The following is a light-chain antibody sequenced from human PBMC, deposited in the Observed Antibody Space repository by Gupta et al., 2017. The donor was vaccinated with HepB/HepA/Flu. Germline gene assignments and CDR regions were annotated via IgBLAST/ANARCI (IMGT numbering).Light chain of an antibody. CDR1: QSINSW. CDR3: QYYDSYPWA. V-gene: IGKV1-5*03. Sequence: DIQLTQSPSTLSASIGDKVSITCRASQSINSWLAWFQQKPGKAPTVVIYKASNLERGVPSRFSGSGSGTEFTLTINSLQPDDFATYYCQYYDSYPWAFGQGTQVEIK. J-gene: IGKJ1*01. CDR2: KAS.